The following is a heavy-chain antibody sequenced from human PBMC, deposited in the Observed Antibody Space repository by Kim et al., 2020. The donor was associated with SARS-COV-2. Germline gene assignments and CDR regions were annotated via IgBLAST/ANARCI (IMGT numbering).Heavy chain of an antibody. CDR1: GFTFSSYA. J-gene: IGHJ3*02. D-gene: IGHD2-2*01. V-gene: IGHV3-64D*06. CDR3: VKDQDIVVVPAALGAFDI. Sequence: GGSLRLSCSASGFTFSSYAMHWVRQAPGKGLEYDSAISSNGGSTYYADSVKGRFTISRDNSKNTLYLQMSSLRAEDTAVYYCVKDQDIVVVPAALGAFDIWGQRTSVTVSS. CDR2: ISSNGGST.